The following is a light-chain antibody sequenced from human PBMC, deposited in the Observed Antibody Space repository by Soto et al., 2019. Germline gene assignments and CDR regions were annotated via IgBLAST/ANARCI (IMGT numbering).Light chain of an antibody. J-gene: IGKJ2*01. CDR2: GAS. Sequence: ESVLTQSPGTLSLSPGERATLSCRASQSVSSSYLAWYQQKPGQAPRLLIYGASSRATGIPDRFSGSGSGTHFTLTISKLEPEEFAVYYCQQYGSSPPYTFGQGNKLEIK. V-gene: IGKV3-20*01. CDR3: QQYGSSPPYT. CDR1: QSVSSSY.